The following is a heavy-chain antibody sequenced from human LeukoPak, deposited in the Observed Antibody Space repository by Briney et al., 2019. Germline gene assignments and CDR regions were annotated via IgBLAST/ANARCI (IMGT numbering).Heavy chain of an antibody. Sequence: SETLSLTCTVSGGSISSYYWSWIRHPPREGLEKIGYIYYTGSTNTTPSLESRVTISVDTSKNQFSLNLSSVIAADTALYYSARRSSGKDIGVWGQGTLVTVSS. D-gene: IGHD2-15*01. CDR3: ARRSSGKDIGV. V-gene: IGHV4-59*01. CDR2: IYYTGST. J-gene: IGHJ4*01. CDR1: GGSISSYY.